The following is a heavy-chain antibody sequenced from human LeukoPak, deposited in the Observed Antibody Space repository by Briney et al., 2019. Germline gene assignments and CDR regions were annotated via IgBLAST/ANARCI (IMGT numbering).Heavy chain of an antibody. Sequence: GASVKVSCKASGGTFSSYAISWVRQAPGQGLEWMGRIIPIFGTANYAQRFQGRVTITTDESTSTAYMELSSLRSEDTAVYYCARDQLGDTTPGSVDYWGQGTLVTVSS. CDR1: GGTFSSYA. J-gene: IGHJ4*02. D-gene: IGHD2-21*02. CDR3: ARDQLGDTTPGSVDY. CDR2: IIPIFGTA. V-gene: IGHV1-69*05.